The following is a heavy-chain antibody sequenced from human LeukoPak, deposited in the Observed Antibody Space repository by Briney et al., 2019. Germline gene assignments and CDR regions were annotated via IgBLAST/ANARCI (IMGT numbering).Heavy chain of an antibody. CDR1: GFTFSSYA. V-gene: IGHV3-30*04. Sequence: PGGSLRLSCAASGFTFSSYAMHWVRQAPGKGLEGVGVISYDGSNKYYADSVKGRFTISRDNSKNTLYLQMNSLRAEDTAVYYCARVGSGSYPGYFDYWGQGTLVTVSS. J-gene: IGHJ4*02. CDR3: ARVGSGSYPGYFDY. D-gene: IGHD1-26*01. CDR2: ISYDGSNK.